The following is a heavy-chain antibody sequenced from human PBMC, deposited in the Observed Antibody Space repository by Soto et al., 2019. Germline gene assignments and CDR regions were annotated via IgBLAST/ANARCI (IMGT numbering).Heavy chain of an antibody. CDR2: IKEDGSEK. D-gene: IGHD3-3*01. Sequence: GGSLRLSCTASGLSVSRYWMRGVRQAAGKGLEGVANIKEDGSEKYYVDSVKGRFTISRDNAKNSLYLQMNSLRAEDTAVYYCARDRSSRTYYDFWSGYEGLNYWGQGTLVTVSS. CDR1: GLSVSRYW. V-gene: IGHV3-7*03. J-gene: IGHJ4*02. CDR3: ARDRSSRTYYDFWSGYEGLNY.